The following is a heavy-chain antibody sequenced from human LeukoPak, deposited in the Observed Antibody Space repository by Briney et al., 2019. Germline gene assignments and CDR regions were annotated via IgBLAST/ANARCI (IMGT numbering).Heavy chain of an antibody. CDR3: ARVGGYCSGGSCYPSDY. CDR2: ISAYNGNT. CDR1: GYTFTSYG. Sequence: ASVKLSCKASGYTFTSYGISWVRQAPGQGLEWMGWISAYNGNTNYAQKLQGRVTMTTDTSTSTAYMELRSLRSDDTAVYYCARVGGYCSGGSCYPSDYWGQGTLVTVSS. J-gene: IGHJ4*02. D-gene: IGHD2-15*01. V-gene: IGHV1-18*01.